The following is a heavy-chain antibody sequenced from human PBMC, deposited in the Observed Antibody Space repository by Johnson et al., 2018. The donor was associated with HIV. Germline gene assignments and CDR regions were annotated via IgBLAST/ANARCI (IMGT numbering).Heavy chain of an antibody. CDR1: GFTFSSYW. CDR2: IRNDGSAT. D-gene: IGHD3-22*01. Sequence: VQLVESGGGLVQPGGSLRLSCAASGFTFSSYWMHWVRQAPGKGLVWVSRIRNDGSATTYADSVKGRFTISSDNSRNALYLQMNSLRAEDTAVYYCARGLDYYDSSGFRSASFDIWGQGTMVIVSP. CDR3: ARGLDYYDSSGFRSASFDI. V-gene: IGHV3-74*01. J-gene: IGHJ3*02.